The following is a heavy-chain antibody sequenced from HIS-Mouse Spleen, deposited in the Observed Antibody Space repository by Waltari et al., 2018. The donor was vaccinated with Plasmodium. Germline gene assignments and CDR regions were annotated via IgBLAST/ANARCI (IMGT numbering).Heavy chain of an antibody. J-gene: IGHJ3*02. Sequence: VQLVESGGGWLQPGGSLRLSFAASGLLVSAHRMAWGRQGPGKGPEWVSVIYSGGSRYYADSVKGRFTISRDNSKNTLYLQMNSLRAEGTAVYYCARGMKSSSSAFDIWGQGTMVTVSS. CDR3: ARGMKSSSSAFDI. D-gene: IGHD6-6*01. CDR2: IYSGGSR. CDR1: GLLVSAHR. V-gene: IGHV3-53*01.